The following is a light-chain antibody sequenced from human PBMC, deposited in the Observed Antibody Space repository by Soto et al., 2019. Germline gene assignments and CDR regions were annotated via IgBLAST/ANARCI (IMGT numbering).Light chain of an antibody. CDR3: QQFGISPWT. V-gene: IGKV3-20*01. J-gene: IGKJ1*01. Sequence: PGDRATLSCRASRIIGHNYLAWYQQKRGQPPRLLIYATSTRATGIPDRFSGGGSVTNFTLTISRLEPEDFAVYYCQQFGISPWTFGQGTKVEIK. CDR1: RIIGHNY. CDR2: ATS.